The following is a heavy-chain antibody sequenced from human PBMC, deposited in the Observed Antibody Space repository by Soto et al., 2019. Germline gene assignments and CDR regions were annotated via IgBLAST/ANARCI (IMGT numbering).Heavy chain of an antibody. CDR3: ARDYGSGSYPHCYYYGMDV. CDR1: GYTFTSYA. D-gene: IGHD3-10*01. V-gene: IGHV1-3*01. J-gene: IGHJ6*02. CDR2: INAGNGNT. Sequence: ASVKVSCKASGYTFTSYALHWVRQAPGQRLEWMGWINAGNGNTKYSQKFQGRVTITRDTSASTAYMELSSLRSEDTAVYYCARDYGSGSYPHCYYYGMDVWGQRTTVTGSS.